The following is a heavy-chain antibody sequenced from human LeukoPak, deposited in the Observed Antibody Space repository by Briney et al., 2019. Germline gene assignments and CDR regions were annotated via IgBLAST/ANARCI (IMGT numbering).Heavy chain of an antibody. CDR3: ANSFFQA. CDR2: IGYDESKK. Sequence: PGGSLRLSCVASGFTFRNHGMQWVPQAPGRGLEWVALIGYDESKKYYADSVKGRFTTSRDNSKNTLYLQMNSLRVDDTAVSYCANSFFQAWGQGTLVTVSS. J-gene: IGHJ5*02. V-gene: IGHV3-30*02. D-gene: IGHD3-3*02. CDR1: GFTFRNHG.